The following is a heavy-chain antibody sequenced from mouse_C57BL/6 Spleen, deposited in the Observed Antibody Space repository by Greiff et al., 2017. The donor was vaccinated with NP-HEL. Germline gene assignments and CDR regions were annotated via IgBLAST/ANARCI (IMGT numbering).Heavy chain of an antibody. CDR1: GYTFTSYW. V-gene: IGHV1-69*01. D-gene: IGHD1-2*01. CDR3: AKVRACEYGGSWYFDV. Sequence: QVQLQQPGAELVMPGASVKLSCKASGYTFTSYWMHWVKQRPGQGLEWIGEIDPSDSYTNYNQKFKGKSTLTVDKSSSTAYMQLSSLTSEDSAVYYCAKVRACEYGGSWYFDVWGTGTTVTVSS. CDR2: IDPSDSYT. J-gene: IGHJ1*03.